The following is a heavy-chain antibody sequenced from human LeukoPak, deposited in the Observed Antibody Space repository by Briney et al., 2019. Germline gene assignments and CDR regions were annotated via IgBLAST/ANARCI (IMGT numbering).Heavy chain of an antibody. V-gene: IGHV4-39*01. CDR2: IYYSGST. J-gene: IGHJ5*02. CDR1: GGSIRSSSYY. Sequence: SETLSLTCTVSGGSIRSSSYYWGWIRQPPGKELEWIGSIYYSGSTYYNPSLKSRLTIYVDTAKNQFSLKLSSVTAADTAVYYCARGLSRLGRCPKTWGQGTLVTVSS. CDR3: ARGLSRLGRCPKT. D-gene: IGHD1-14*01.